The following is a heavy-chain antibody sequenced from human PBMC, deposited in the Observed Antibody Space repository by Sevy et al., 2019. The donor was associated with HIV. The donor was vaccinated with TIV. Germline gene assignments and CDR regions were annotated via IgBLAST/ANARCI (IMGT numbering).Heavy chain of an antibody. CDR2: ISSYNDDT. V-gene: IGHV1-18*01. J-gene: IGHJ4*02. Sequence: ASVKVSCKASGYTFTSHGISWVRQAPGQGLEWVGWISSYNDDTKYAQKVQGRVTMTTDTSTTTVFMELRSLRSDDTAISYCARDLPPLDYYGSGSSYTSDYWGQGTLVTVSS. CDR1: GYTFTSHG. CDR3: ARDLPPLDYYGSGSSYTSDY. D-gene: IGHD3-10*01.